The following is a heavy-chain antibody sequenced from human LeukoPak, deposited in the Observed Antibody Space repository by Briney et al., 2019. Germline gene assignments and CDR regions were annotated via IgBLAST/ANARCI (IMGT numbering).Heavy chain of an antibody. Sequence: SETLSLTCTVSGGSVSSTSYYWGWIRQPPGKGLEWIESMYYSGSAFSNPSLKSRVTISVDTSRNQFSLKLRSVTATDTALYYCARQGSGTYGDAFDVWGRGTMVTVSS. D-gene: IGHD1-26*01. CDR1: GGSVSSTSYY. V-gene: IGHV4-39*01. J-gene: IGHJ3*01. CDR3: ARQGSGTYGDAFDV. CDR2: MYYSGSA.